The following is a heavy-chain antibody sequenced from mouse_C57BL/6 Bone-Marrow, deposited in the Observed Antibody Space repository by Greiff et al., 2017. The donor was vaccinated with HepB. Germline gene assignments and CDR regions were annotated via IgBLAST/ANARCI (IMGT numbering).Heavy chain of an antibody. Sequence: VQLQESEAELVKPGASVKISCKASGYAFSSYWMNWVKQRPGKGLEWIGQIYPGDGDTNYNGKFKGKATLTADKSSSTAYMQLSSLTSEDSAVYFCAPITTVVATHWYFDVWGTGTTVTVSS. J-gene: IGHJ1*03. CDR2: IYPGDGDT. CDR1: GYAFSSYW. CDR3: APITTVVATHWYFDV. D-gene: IGHD1-1*01. V-gene: IGHV1-80*01.